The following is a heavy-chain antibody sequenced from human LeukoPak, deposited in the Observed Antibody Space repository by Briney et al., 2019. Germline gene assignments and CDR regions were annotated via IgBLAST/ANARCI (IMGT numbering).Heavy chain of an antibody. J-gene: IGHJ4*02. CDR2: INPNSGGT. V-gene: IGHV1-2*02. CDR3: ARGLDYYDSSGYYSRGLDY. Sequence: ASVKVSCKASGYTFTGYYMHWVRQAPGQGLEWMGWINPNSGGTKYAQKFQGRVTMTRDTSISTAYMELSRLRSDDTAVYYCARGLDYYDSSGYYSRGLDYWGQGTLVTVSS. D-gene: IGHD3-22*01. CDR1: GYTFTGYY.